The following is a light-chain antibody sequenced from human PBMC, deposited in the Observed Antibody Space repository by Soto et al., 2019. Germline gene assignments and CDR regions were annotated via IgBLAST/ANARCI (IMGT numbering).Light chain of an antibody. CDR3: QQANSFPWT. Sequence: EIQMTQSPSSLSASVGDRVTITCRASQSISSYLNWYQQKPGKAPKLLIYAASSLQSGVPSRFSGSGSGTDFTLTISGLQPEDLATYYCQQANSFPWTFGQGTKVDIK. CDR1: QSISSY. V-gene: IGKV1-39*01. CDR2: AAS. J-gene: IGKJ1*01.